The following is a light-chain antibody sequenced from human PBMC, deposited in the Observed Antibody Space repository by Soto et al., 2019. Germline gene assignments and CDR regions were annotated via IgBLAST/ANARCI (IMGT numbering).Light chain of an antibody. CDR1: QTISSY. CDR3: QQSHTWT. CDR2: AAS. J-gene: IGKJ1*01. Sequence: DIQMTQSPSSLSASVGDRVTITCRASQTISSYLNWYQRKPGNAPKVLIYAASSLRSGVPSRFSGSGSGTDFTLTISSLQPEDFATYYCQQSHTWTFGQGTKVELK. V-gene: IGKV1-39*01.